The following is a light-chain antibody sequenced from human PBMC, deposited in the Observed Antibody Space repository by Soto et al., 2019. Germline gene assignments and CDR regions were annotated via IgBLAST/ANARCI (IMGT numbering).Light chain of an antibody. CDR3: QQYDKWPPYT. J-gene: IGKJ2*01. Sequence: EILMTQSPATLSVSPGERATLSCRASESVSDNLDWYQQKPGQAPRLLIYGATNRAAGIPGRITGSGSGTEFTLTISSLQSEDFAVYYCQQYDKWPPYTFGQGTKLEIK. CDR1: ESVSDN. V-gene: IGKV3D-15*01. CDR2: GAT.